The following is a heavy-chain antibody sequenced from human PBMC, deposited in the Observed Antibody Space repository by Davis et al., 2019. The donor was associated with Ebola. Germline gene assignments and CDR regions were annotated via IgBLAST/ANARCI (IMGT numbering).Heavy chain of an antibody. Sequence: GSLRLSCTVSGGHISGYYWSWIRQPPGKGLEWIGNLYHGGGTNYSPSLKSRLTISVDTSKNQFSLKLSSVTAADTAVYYCARELLWFGESPTYYFDYWGQGTLVTVSS. CDR2: LYHGGGT. CDR1: GGHISGYY. J-gene: IGHJ4*02. D-gene: IGHD3-10*01. CDR3: ARELLWFGESPTYYFDY. V-gene: IGHV4-59*12.